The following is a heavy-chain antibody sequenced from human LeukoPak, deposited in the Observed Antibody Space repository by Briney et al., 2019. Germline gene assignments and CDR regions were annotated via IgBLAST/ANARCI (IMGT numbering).Heavy chain of an antibody. CDR1: GYTFTSYD. CDR2: MNPNSGNT. V-gene: IGHV1-8*01. J-gene: IGHJ4*02. CDR3: AREFVVGHSSSWYEDEDY. D-gene: IGHD6-13*01. Sequence: GASVKVSCKASGYTFTSYDINWVRQATGQGLEWMGRMNPNSGNTGYAQKFQGRVTMTRNTSISTAYMELSSLRSEDTAVYYCAREFVVGHSSSWYEDEDYWGQGTLVTVSS.